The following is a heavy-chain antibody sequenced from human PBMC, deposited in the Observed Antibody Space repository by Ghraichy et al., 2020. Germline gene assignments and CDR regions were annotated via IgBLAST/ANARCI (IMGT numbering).Heavy chain of an antibody. CDR1: GGSFSGYY. CDR2: INHSGST. D-gene: IGHD2-15*01. CDR3: AREVVVVAATHGWFDP. Sequence: SETLSLTCAVYGGSFSGYYWSWIRQPPGKGLEWIGEINHSGSTNYNPSLKSRVTISVDTSKNQFSLKLSSVTAADTAVYYCAREVVVVAATHGWFDPWGQGTLVTVSS. V-gene: IGHV4-34*01. J-gene: IGHJ5*02.